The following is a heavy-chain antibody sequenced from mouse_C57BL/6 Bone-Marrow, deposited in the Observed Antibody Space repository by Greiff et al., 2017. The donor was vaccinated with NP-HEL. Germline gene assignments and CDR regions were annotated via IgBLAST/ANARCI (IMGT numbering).Heavy chain of an antibody. V-gene: IGHV1-19*01. CDR2: INPYNGGT. CDR3: ARSEGYFDY. Sequence: EVKLMESGPVLVKPGASVKMSCKASGYTFTDYYMNWVKQSHGKSLEWIGVINPYNGGTSYNQKFKGKATLTVDKSSSTAYMELNSLTSEDSAVYYCARSEGYFDYWGQGTTLTVSS. CDR1: GYTFTDYY. J-gene: IGHJ2*01.